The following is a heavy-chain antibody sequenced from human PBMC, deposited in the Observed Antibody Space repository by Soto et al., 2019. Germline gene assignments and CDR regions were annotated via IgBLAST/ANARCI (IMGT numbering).Heavy chain of an antibody. D-gene: IGHD2-2*02. CDR3: ARGDIVVVPAAIRPLYYYYGMDV. Sequence: NPSETLSLTCAVYGGSFSGYYWSWIRQPPGKGLEWIGEINHSGSTNYNPSLKSRVTISVDTSKNQFSLKLSSVTAADTAVYYCARGDIVVVPAAIRPLYYYYGMDVWGQGATVTVSS. CDR2: INHSGST. CDR1: GGSFSGYY. J-gene: IGHJ6*02. V-gene: IGHV4-34*01.